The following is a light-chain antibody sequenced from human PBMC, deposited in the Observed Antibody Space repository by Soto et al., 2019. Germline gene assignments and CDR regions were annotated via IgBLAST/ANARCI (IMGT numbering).Light chain of an antibody. CDR3: QQYNYWPPLT. CDR1: QSVSNN. CDR2: GAS. J-gene: IGKJ4*01. Sequence: EIVMTQSPATLSVSPGERATLSCRASQSVSNNLAWYQQKPGQAPRLLLYGASTRAPGIPARFSGSGSGTEFTLTISSLQSEDFAVDYCQQYNYWPPLTFGGGTKVEIK. V-gene: IGKV3D-15*01.